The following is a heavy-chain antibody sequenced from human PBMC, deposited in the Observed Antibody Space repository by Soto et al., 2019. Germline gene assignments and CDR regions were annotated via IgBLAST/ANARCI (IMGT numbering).Heavy chain of an antibody. CDR1: GSTFTDFT. CDR3: ARRPDAFDI. CDR2: ISGDGLST. Sequence: PVGSLRLSCAGSGSTFTDFTMTWFRQAPGKGLEWVSAISGDGLSTYYAGSVKGRFTISRDNSKTTLYLQMNSLRAEDTAVYYCARRPDAFDIWGRGTMVTVSS. J-gene: IGHJ3*02. V-gene: IGHV3-23*01.